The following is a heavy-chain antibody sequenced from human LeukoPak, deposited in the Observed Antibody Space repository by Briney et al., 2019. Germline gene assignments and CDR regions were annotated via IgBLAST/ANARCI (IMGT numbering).Heavy chain of an antibody. V-gene: IGHV4-59*01. J-gene: IGHJ4*02. D-gene: IGHD3-22*01. CDR2: IPYSGCT. Sequence: PSETLSLTCAVSGGSISSYFWHWIRQPPGKGLEWIGYIPYSGCTIYNPSLKSRVTISRDTSKNQFSLKLSSVTAADTAVYYCATNYFDSSGYYYGLGHWGQGALVTVSS. CDR3: ATNYFDSSGYYYGLGH. CDR1: GGSISSYF.